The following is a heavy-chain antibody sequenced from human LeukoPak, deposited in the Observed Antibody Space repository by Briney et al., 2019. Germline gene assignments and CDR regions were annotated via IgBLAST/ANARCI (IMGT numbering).Heavy chain of an antibody. Sequence: GGSLRLSCAASGFTFSSYWMSWVRQAPGKGLEWVSVISGGSSTYYADSVKSRFTISRDNSKNTLYLQMNNLRAEDTAVYYCARDLSRWELGAFDIWGQGTMVTVSS. CDR2: ISGGSST. V-gene: IGHV3-66*01. CDR1: GFTFSSYW. CDR3: ARDLSRWELGAFDI. D-gene: IGHD1-26*01. J-gene: IGHJ3*02.